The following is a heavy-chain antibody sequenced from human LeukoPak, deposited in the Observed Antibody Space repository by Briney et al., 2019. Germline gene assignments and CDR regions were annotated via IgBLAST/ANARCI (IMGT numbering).Heavy chain of an antibody. CDR2: FDPEDGET. CDR3: ATDHSGVVPRPLYY. Sequence: ASVKVSCTVSGYTLTELSMHWVRQAPGKGLEWMGGFDPEDGETIYAQKFQGRVTMTEDTSTDTAYMELSSLRSEDTAVYYCATDHSGVVPRPLYYWGQGTLVTVSS. D-gene: IGHD3-3*01. CDR1: GYTLTELS. J-gene: IGHJ4*02. V-gene: IGHV1-24*01.